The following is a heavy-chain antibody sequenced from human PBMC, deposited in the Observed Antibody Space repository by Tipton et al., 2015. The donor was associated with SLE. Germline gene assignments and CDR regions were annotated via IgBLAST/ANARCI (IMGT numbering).Heavy chain of an antibody. Sequence: TLSLTCTVSGGSLRSYYWTWIRQPAGGGLAWIGRIYTNENTNYNPSLKSRVTMSVDTSKNQFSLRLTSVIAADTAVYYCARLHGYSYGLNWFDPWGQGTLISVSS. CDR2: IYTNENT. V-gene: IGHV4-4*07. CDR3: ARLHGYSYGLNWFDP. CDR1: GGSLRSYY. J-gene: IGHJ5*02. D-gene: IGHD5-18*01.